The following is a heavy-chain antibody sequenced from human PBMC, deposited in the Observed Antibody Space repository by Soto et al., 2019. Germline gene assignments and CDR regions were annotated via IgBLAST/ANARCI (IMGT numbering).Heavy chain of an antibody. Sequence: QVQLVQSGAEVRKPGASGKVSCKASGYTFSTSGMSWLRQAPGQGLEWMGWISTYNGDTNDATKFQDRVTMTSDTSTSTVYMELRSLRSDDTAVYYCARAGAAPYYYYGMDVWGQGTRVTVSS. V-gene: IGHV1-18*01. CDR2: ISTYNGDT. J-gene: IGHJ6*02. CDR1: GYTFSTSG. D-gene: IGHD2-15*01. CDR3: ARAGAAPYYYYGMDV.